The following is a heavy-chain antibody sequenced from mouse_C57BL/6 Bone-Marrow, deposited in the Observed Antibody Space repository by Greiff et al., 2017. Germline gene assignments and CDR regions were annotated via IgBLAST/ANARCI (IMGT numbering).Heavy chain of an antibody. CDR3: ARADYDYGAMDY. CDR1: GYTFTSYW. V-gene: IGHV1-69*01. Sequence: QVQLQQPGAELVMPGASVKLSCKASGYTFTSYWMHWVKQRPGQGLEWIGEIDPSDSYTNYNQKFKGKSTLTVDKSSSTAYMQLISLTSEDSAVYYCARADYDYGAMDYWGQGTSVTVSS. D-gene: IGHD2-4*01. CDR2: IDPSDSYT. J-gene: IGHJ4*01.